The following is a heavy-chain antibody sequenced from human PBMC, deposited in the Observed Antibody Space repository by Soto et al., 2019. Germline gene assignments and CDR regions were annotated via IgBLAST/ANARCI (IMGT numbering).Heavy chain of an antibody. CDR3: AKATATGGGAFDI. D-gene: IGHD2-8*02. CDR2: ILVDGRT. Sequence: GGSLRLSCAASGFFCSSYDMSWVRQAPGKGLEWVSTILVDGRTFYVDSVKGRFTISRDSSQNTVYLQMNSLTVGDTALYYCAKATATGGGAFDICGQGTMVTVSS. J-gene: IGHJ3*02. CDR1: GFFCSSYD. V-gene: IGHV3-23*01.